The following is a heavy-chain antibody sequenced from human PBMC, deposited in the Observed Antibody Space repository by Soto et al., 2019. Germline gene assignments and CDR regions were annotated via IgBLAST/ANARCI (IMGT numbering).Heavy chain of an antibody. CDR1: GGSISSSNW. J-gene: IGHJ4*02. CDR3: AKDLRWGYY. CDR2: IYHSGST. V-gene: IGHV4-4*02. D-gene: IGHD2-21*01. Sequence: QVQLQESGPGLVKPSGTLSLSCAVSGGSISSSNWWSWVRQVPGKGLEWIGEIYHSGSTIYNPSLKGRVTISVDKSKHQFSLRLTSVTAADTAVYYCAKDLRWGYYWGQGTLVTVSS.